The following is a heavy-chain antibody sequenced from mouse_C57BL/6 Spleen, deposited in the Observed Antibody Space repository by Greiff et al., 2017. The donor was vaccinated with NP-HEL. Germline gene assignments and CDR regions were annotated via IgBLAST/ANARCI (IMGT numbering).Heavy chain of an antibody. V-gene: IGHV1-62-2*01. CDR3: ARHDVLGGYFDY. J-gene: IGHJ2*01. CDR1: GYTFTEYT. D-gene: IGHD4-1*01. Sequence: QLQQSGAELVKPGASVKLSCKASGYTFTEYTIHWVKQRSGQGLEWFGWFYPGSGSIKYNEKFKDKASLTADKSASTVYMELSRLTSEDSAVYFCARHDVLGGYFDYWGQGTTLTVSS. CDR2: FYPGSGSI.